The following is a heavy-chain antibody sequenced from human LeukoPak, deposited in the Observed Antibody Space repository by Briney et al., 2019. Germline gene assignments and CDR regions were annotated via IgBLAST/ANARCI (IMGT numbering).Heavy chain of an antibody. V-gene: IGHV2-70*11. D-gene: IGHD6-19*01. J-gene: IGHJ4*02. Sequence: SGPTLVNPTQTLTLTCTFSGFSLSTSGMCVSWIRQPPVKALEWLARIDWDDDKYYSTSLKTRLTISKDTSKNQVVLTMTNMDPVDTATYYCARLAVADPSFDYWGQGTLVTVPS. CDR2: IDWDDDK. CDR1: GFSLSTSGMC. CDR3: ARLAVADPSFDY.